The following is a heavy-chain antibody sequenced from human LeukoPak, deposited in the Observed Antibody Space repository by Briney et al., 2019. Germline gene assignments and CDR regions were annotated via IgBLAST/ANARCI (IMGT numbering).Heavy chain of an antibody. J-gene: IGHJ4*02. V-gene: IGHV3-74*01. CDR2: INNDGGNI. CDR3: ARRAGFGTGSDY. Sequence: GGSLRLSCVASGLTFSSYWMHWVRQAPGKGLAWVSRINNDGGNIGYADAVKGRFTISRDNAKNTLYLQMNSLRAEDTAVYYCARRAGFGTGSDYWGQGTLVTVSS. CDR1: GLTFSSYW. D-gene: IGHD3/OR15-3a*01.